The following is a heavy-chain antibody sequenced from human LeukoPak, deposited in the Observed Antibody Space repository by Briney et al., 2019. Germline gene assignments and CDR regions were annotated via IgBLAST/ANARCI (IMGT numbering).Heavy chain of an antibody. V-gene: IGHV1-18*01. J-gene: IGHJ4*02. CDR3: ARARRFPGIAAVGAFDY. CDR1: GYTFTSYG. Sequence: ASVKVSCKASGYTFTSYGISWVRQAPGQGLEWMGWISAYNGNTNYAQKLQGRVTMTTDTSTSTAYMELRSLRSDDTAVYYCARARRFPGIAAVGAFDYWGQGTLVTVSS. D-gene: IGHD6-13*01. CDR2: ISAYNGNT.